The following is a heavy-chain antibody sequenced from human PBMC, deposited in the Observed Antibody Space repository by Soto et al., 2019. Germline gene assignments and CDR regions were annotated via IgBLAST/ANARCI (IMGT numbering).Heavy chain of an antibody. J-gene: IGHJ4*02. CDR2: IYYSGST. CDR3: ARGRASSGDGGNSYVDY. V-gene: IGHV4-31*03. Sequence: QVQLQESGPGLVKPSQTLSLTCTVSGDSIASGDKYWSWIRQHPGKGLEWIGYIYYSGSTYHSPSLKSRVTISVDTSKNQFSLKLSSVTAADTAVYYCARGRASSGDGGNSYVDYWGQGILVTVSS. CDR1: GDSIASGDKY. D-gene: IGHD2-21*01.